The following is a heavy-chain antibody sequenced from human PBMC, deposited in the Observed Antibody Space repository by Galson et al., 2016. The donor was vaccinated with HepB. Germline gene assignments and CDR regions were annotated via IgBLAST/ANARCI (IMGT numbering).Heavy chain of an antibody. CDR3: ARRVRGVIISLNWFDP. CDR2: IYTSGNT. CDR1: GGSISSGDFY. V-gene: IGHV4-61*02. D-gene: IGHD3-10*01. J-gene: IGHJ5*02. Sequence: TLSLTCTVSGGSISSGDFYWSWIRQPAGKGLECIGRIYTSGNTNYNPSLKSRVTISVDTSKNQFSLKLSSVTAADTAVYYCARRVRGVIISLNWFDPWGQGTLVTVAS.